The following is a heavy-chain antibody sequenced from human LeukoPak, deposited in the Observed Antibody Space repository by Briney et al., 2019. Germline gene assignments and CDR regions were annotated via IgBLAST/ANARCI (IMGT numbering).Heavy chain of an antibody. Sequence: GGSLRLSCAASGFTFSSYGMHWVRQAPGKGLEWVAFIRYDGSNKYYADSVKGRFTISRDNSKNTLYLQMNSLRAEDTAVYYCAKGRSTADPGDYWGQGTLVTVSS. V-gene: IGHV3-30*02. CDR1: GFTFSSYG. CDR3: AKGRSTADPGDY. J-gene: IGHJ4*02. CDR2: IRYDGSNK. D-gene: IGHD4-17*01.